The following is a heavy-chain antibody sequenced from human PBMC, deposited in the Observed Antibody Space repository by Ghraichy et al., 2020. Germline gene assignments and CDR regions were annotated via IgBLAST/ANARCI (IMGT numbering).Heavy chain of an antibody. Sequence: SETLSLTCAVYGGSFSGYYWSWIRQPPGKRLEWIGEINHSGSTNYNPSLKSRVTISVDTSKNQFSLKLSSVTAADTAVYYCARKGGRITMIVVVSRTGYYFDYWGQGTLVTVSS. D-gene: IGHD3-22*01. V-gene: IGHV4-34*01. J-gene: IGHJ4*02. CDR3: ARKGGRITMIVVVSRTGYYFDY. CDR1: GGSFSGYY. CDR2: INHSGST.